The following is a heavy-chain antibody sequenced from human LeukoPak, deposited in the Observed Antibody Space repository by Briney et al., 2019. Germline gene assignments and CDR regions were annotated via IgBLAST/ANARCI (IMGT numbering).Heavy chain of an antibody. D-gene: IGHD1-14*01. CDR3: AGDQVDRNAFDI. CDR1: GFTFSSYG. Sequence: PGGSLRLSCAASGFTFSSYGMHWVRQAPGKGLEWLSHISTDGRTIYYADSVKGRFTISRDNAKNSLYLQMNSLRAEDTAVYYCAGDQVDRNAFDIWGQGTMVTVSS. V-gene: IGHV3-48*04. J-gene: IGHJ3*02. CDR2: ISTDGRTI.